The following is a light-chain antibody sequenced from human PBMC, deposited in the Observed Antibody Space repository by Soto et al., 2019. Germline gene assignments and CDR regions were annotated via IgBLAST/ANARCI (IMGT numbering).Light chain of an antibody. CDR3: QQRNVWPPIT. CDR2: GAS. Sequence: ETVMTQSPATLSLSPGERATLSCRASQSINSKLVWYQQKPGQAPRFLIYGASTRATDIPARFRGSGSGTEFTLTISELDPEDFAVYYCQQRNVWPPITFGQGTRLEIK. V-gene: IGKV3-15*01. CDR1: QSINSK. J-gene: IGKJ5*01.